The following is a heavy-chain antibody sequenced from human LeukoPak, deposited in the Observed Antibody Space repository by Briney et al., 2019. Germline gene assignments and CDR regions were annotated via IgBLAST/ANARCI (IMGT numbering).Heavy chain of an antibody. CDR1: GGSISSYY. D-gene: IGHD6-13*01. CDR3: ARGRPTTSIAAAGVNWFDP. V-gene: IGHV4-59*01. J-gene: IGHJ5*02. Sequence: TPSETLSLTCTVSGGSISSYYWSWIRQPPGKGLEWIGYIYYSGSTNYNPSLKSRVTISVDTSKNQFSLKLSSVTAADTAVYYCARGRPTTSIAAAGVNWFDPWGQGTLVTVSS. CDR2: IYYSGST.